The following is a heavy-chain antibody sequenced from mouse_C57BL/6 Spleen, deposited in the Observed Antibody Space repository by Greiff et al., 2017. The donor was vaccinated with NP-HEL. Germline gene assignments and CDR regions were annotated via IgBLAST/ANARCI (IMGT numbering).Heavy chain of an antibody. CDR3: ARGRTAQAPDY. D-gene: IGHD3-2*02. Sequence: QVQLQQSGAELVRPGTSVTVSCKASGYAFTNYLIEWVKQRPGQGLEWIGVINPGSGGTNYNEKFKGKATLTADKSSSTAYMQLSSLTSEDSAVYFCARGRTAQAPDYWGQGTTLTVSS. CDR1: GYAFTNYL. CDR2: INPGSGGT. J-gene: IGHJ2*01. V-gene: IGHV1-54*01.